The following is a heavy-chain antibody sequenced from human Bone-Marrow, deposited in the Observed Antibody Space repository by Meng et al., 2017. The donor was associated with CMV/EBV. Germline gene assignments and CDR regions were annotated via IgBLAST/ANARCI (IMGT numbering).Heavy chain of an antibody. D-gene: IGHD2-2*02. V-gene: IGHV3-48*04. Sequence: GESLKISCAASGFTFSSYWMSWVRQAPGKGLEWVSYISSSGSTIYYADSVKGRFTISRDNAKNSLYLQMNSLRAEDTAVYYCARGYCSSISCYSPAIYYYHYYGMDVWGQGTTVTVSS. CDR2: ISSSGSTI. CDR1: GFTFSSYW. J-gene: IGHJ6*02. CDR3: ARGYCSSISCYSPAIYYYHYYGMDV.